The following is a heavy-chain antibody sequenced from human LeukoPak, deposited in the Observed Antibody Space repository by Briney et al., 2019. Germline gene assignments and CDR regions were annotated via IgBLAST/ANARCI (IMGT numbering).Heavy chain of an antibody. CDR2: IIPIFGTA. J-gene: IGHJ4*02. CDR1: GGTFSSYA. D-gene: IGHD3-10*01. CDR3: ARSTNSRPYYYGSGNYFDY. V-gene: IGHV1-69*01. Sequence: SVKVSCKASGGTFSSYAISWVRQAPGQGLEWMGGIIPIFGTANYAQKFQGRVTITADESTSSAYMELSSLRSEDTAVYYCARSTNSRPYYYGSGNYFDYWGQGTLVTVSS.